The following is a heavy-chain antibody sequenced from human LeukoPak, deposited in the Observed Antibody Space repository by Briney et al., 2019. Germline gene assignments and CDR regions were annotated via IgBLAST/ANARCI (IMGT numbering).Heavy chain of an antibody. D-gene: IGHD6-19*01. CDR3: AREGWLVLEGDY. J-gene: IGHJ4*02. CDR1: GGSISSSSYY. V-gene: IGHV4-39*07. CDR2: IYYSGST. Sequence: SETLSLTCTVSGGSISSSSYYWGWIRQPPGKGLEWIGSIYYSGSTYYNPSLKSRVTISVDTSKNQFSLKLSSVTAADTAVYYCAREGWLVLEGDYWGQGTLVTVSS.